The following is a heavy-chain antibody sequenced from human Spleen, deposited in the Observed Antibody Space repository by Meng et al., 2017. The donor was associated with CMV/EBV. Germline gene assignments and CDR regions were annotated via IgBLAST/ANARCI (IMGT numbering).Heavy chain of an antibody. CDR2: IKSRTAGGPA. CDR3: TTGFGTAEAF. D-gene: IGHD1-1*01. J-gene: IGHJ4*02. CDR1: GFTFRSNW. V-gene: IGHV3-15*01. Sequence: CADSGFTFRSNWMSWVRQAPGKGLDWVGRIKSRTAGGPADHGTPVKGRFTISRDDSKDTLYLQMNSLKVEDTAIYYCTTGFGTAEAFWGQGTLVTVSS.